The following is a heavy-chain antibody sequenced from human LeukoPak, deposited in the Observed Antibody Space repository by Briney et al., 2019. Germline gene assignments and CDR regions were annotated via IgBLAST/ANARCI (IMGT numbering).Heavy chain of an antibody. J-gene: IGHJ5*02. V-gene: IGHV4-61*02. CDR3: ARVSPYEGNWFDP. D-gene: IGHD5-12*01. Sequence: SQTLSLTCTVSGGSISSGSYYWSWIRQPAGKGLEWIGRIYTSGSTNYNPSLKSRVTMSVDTSKNQFSLKLTSVTAADTAVYYCARVSPYEGNWFDPWGQGALVTASS. CDR1: GGSISSGSYY. CDR2: IYTSGST.